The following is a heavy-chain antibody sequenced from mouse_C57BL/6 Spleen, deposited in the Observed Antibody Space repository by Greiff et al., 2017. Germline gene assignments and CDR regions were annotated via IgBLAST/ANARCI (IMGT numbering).Heavy chain of an antibody. Sequence: VQLQQSGPELVKPGASVKMSCKASGYTFTDYNMHWVKQSHGKSLEWIGYINPNNGGTSYNQKFKGKATLTVNKSSSTAYMELRSLTSEDSAVYYCARFHDGYPYFDYWGQGTTLTVSS. D-gene: IGHD2-3*01. CDR3: ARFHDGYPYFDY. J-gene: IGHJ2*01. CDR1: GYTFTDYN. CDR2: INPNNGGT. V-gene: IGHV1-22*01.